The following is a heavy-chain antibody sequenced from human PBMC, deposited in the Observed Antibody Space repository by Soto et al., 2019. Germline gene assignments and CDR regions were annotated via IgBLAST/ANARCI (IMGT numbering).Heavy chain of an antibody. CDR3: ARDPTYYDSSGYGGMDV. Sequence: QVQLVQSGAEVKKPGSSVKVSCKASGGTFSSYAISWVRQPPGQGLEWMGGIIPIFGTANYAQKFQGRVTINADESTSTAYMELSSLRSEDTAVYYCARDPTYYDSSGYGGMDVWGQGTTVTVSS. V-gene: IGHV1-69*01. CDR2: IIPIFGTA. CDR1: GGTFSSYA. D-gene: IGHD3-22*01. J-gene: IGHJ6*02.